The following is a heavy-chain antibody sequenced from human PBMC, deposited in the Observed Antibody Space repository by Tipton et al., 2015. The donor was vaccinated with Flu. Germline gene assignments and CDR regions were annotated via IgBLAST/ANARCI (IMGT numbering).Heavy chain of an antibody. J-gene: IGHJ3*02. CDR2: INRAGSST. CDR1: GFTLSSYM. V-gene: IGHV3-74*01. D-gene: IGHD4-17*01. Sequence: GSLRLSCVSSGFTLSSYMMHWVRQGPGKGLVWVSRINRAGSSTTYADSVRGRFTISRDNAKNTLFLQMNSLTAEDTAIYYCARVNDFGDYAAYDIWGQGTTVSVSS. CDR3: ARVNDFGDYAAYDI.